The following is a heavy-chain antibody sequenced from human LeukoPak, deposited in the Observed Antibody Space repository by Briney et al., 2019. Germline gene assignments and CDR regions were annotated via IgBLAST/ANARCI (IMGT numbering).Heavy chain of an antibody. Sequence: GESLKISCKDSGYSFTSYWIGWVRQKPGKGLEWMGIIYPDDSDTKYSPSFQGQVTISADKSISTAYLQWSSLKASDTAMYYCARHSEDSSGCDYWGQGTLVTVSS. CDR1: GYSFTSYW. CDR3: ARHSEDSSGCDY. V-gene: IGHV5-51*01. D-gene: IGHD6-19*01. J-gene: IGHJ4*02. CDR2: IYPDDSDT.